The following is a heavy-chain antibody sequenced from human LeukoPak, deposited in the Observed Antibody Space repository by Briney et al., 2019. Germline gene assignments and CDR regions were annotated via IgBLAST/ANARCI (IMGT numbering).Heavy chain of an antibody. CDR3: ARGGTVRNGMDV. D-gene: IGHD1-26*01. V-gene: IGHV1-69*04. Sequence: SVKVSCKASGGTFSSYAISWVRQAPGQGLEWMGRIIPILGIANYAQKFQGRVTITADKSTSTAYMELSSLRSEDTAVYYCARGGTVRNGMDVWGQGTTVTVSS. J-gene: IGHJ6*02. CDR2: IIPILGIA. CDR1: GGTFSSYA.